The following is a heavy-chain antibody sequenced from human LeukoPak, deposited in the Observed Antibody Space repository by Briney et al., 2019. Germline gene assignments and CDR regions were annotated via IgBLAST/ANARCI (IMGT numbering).Heavy chain of an antibody. Sequence: RGSLRFSCAASGFTFSSYAMHWVRQAPGKGLEWVAVISYDGSNKYYADSVKGRFTISRDNSKNTLYLQMNSLRAEDTAVYYCARDLGSRDIVVVVAATRLYNWGQGTLVTVSS. CDR2: ISYDGSNK. CDR3: ARDLGSRDIVVVVAATRLYN. CDR1: GFTFSSYA. J-gene: IGHJ4*02. V-gene: IGHV3-30*04. D-gene: IGHD2-15*01.